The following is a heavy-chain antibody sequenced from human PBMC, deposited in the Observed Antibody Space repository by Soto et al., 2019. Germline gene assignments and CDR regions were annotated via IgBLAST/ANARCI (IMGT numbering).Heavy chain of an antibody. CDR2: VSRGSPTM. CDR3: TRDPEALDY. CDR1: GFTFSTYS. J-gene: IGHJ4*02. Sequence: EVQLVESGGDLVQPGGSLRLSCAASGFTFSTYSMNWVRQAPGKGLEWVAYVSRGSPTMHYADSVKGRFTISRDNAKNTQYLQMNSQKADDTAVYNCTRDPEALDYWGQVTLVTVSS. V-gene: IGHV3-48*01.